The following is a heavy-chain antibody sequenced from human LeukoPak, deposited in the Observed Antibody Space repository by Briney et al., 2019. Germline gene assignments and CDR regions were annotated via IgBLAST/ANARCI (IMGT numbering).Heavy chain of an antibody. D-gene: IGHD3-3*01. CDR2: ISAYNGNT. Sequence: ASVKVSCKASGGTFTSYGISWVRQAPGQGLEWMGWISAYNGNTNYAQKLQGRVTMTTDTSTSTAYMELRSLRSDDTAVYYCARDMGITIFGVVIMDYYYYGMDVWGQGTTVTVSS. V-gene: IGHV1-18*01. CDR3: ARDMGITIFGVVIMDYYYYGMDV. CDR1: GGTFTSYG. J-gene: IGHJ6*02.